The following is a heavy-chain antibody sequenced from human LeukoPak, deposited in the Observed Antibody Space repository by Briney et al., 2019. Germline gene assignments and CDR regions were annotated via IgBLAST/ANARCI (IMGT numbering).Heavy chain of an antibody. Sequence: GGSLRLSCAASGFTFSSYSMNWVRQAPGKGLEWVSSISSSSSYIYYADSLKGRVTISRDNAKNSMFLQMNSLRAEDTAVYYCARMGRYCSSTACHFDNWGQGTLVTVSS. CDR2: ISSSSSYI. CDR3: ARMGRYCSSTACHFDN. V-gene: IGHV3-21*01. CDR1: GFTFSSYS. D-gene: IGHD2-2*01. J-gene: IGHJ4*02.